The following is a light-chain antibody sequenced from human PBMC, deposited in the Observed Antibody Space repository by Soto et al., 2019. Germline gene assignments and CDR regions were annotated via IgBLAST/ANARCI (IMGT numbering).Light chain of an antibody. CDR1: QGVSSY. V-gene: IGKV3-15*01. Sequence: EIVMTQSPAALSVSLGERVSLTCRASQGVSSYLAWYQQKPGQAPRLLISDASTRATDIPDRFSGSGSGTDFNLTISSLPSSDLAVYYCLQYSTWPPLYTFGQGTKLEIK. CDR3: LQYSTWPPLYT. J-gene: IGKJ2*01. CDR2: DAS.